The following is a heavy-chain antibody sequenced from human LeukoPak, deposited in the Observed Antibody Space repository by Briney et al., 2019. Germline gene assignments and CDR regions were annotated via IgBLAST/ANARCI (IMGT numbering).Heavy chain of an antibody. CDR1: GGSISSSSYY. V-gene: IGHV4-31*03. Sequence: PSETLSLTCTVSGGSISSSSYYWGWIRQHPGKGLEWIGYIYYSGSTYYNPSLNSRVTISVDTSKNQFSLKLSSVAAADTAVYYCARDRGVDDILTGYYPGNWFDPWGQGTLVTVSS. J-gene: IGHJ5*02. D-gene: IGHD3-9*01. CDR3: ARDRGVDDILTGYYPGNWFDP. CDR2: IYYSGST.